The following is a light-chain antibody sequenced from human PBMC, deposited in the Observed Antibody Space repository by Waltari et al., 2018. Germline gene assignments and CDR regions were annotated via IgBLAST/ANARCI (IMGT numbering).Light chain of an antibody. Sequence: SYELTQPPSVAVSPGQTARITCSGYALPEQYANWYQQKAGQAPMLVIYKDNERPSGIPERYSGSSSGTIVTLTISGVQAEDEADYYCQSADSSGAYRVFGGGTKLTVL. CDR3: QSADSSGAYRV. J-gene: IGLJ3*02. CDR1: ALPEQY. V-gene: IGLV3-25*03. CDR2: KDN.